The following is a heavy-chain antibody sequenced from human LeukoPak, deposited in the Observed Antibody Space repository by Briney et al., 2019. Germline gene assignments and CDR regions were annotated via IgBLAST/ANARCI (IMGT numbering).Heavy chain of an antibody. CDR1: GGSISGYF. V-gene: IGHV4-59*01. J-gene: IGHJ4*02. Sequence: SETLSLTCTVSGGSISGYFWSWIRQPPGRGLEWIGYIFYSGNTNYNPSLKSRVTISVDTSKNQFSLKLSSVTAADTAVYFCARWIRDGYNYGDYWGQGTPVTVSS. CDR3: ARWIRDGYNYGDY. D-gene: IGHD5-24*01. CDR2: IFYSGNT.